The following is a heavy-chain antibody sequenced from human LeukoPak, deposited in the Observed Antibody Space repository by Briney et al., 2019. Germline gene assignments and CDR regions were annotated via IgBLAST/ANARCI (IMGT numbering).Heavy chain of an antibody. V-gene: IGHV3-30*18. CDR2: ISYDGSNK. D-gene: IGHD3-9*01. J-gene: IGHJ4*02. CDR1: GFTFSSYG. CDR3: AKEGYLDWLFPNLWHFDY. Sequence: GGSLRLSCAASGFTFSSYGMHWVRQVPGKGLEWVAVISYDGSNKYYADSVKGRFTISRDNSKNTLYLQMNSLRAEDTAVYYCAKEGYLDWLFPNLWHFDYWGQGTLVTVSS.